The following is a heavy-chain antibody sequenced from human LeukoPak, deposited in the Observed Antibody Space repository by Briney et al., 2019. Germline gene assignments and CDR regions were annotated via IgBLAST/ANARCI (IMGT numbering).Heavy chain of an antibody. CDR1: GGTLSSYA. D-gene: IGHD6-19*01. CDR2: IIPIFGTA. Sequence: SVKVSCKASGGTLSSYAISWVRQAPGQGGEWMGRIIPIFGTANYAQKFRGRVTITTDESTSTAYMELSSLRSEDTAVYYCARDRSSGWNFDYWGQGTLVTVSS. V-gene: IGHV1-69*05. CDR3: ARDRSSGWNFDY. J-gene: IGHJ4*02.